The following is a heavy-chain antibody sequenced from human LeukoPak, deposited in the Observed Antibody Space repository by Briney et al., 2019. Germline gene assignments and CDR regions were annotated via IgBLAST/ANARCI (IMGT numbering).Heavy chain of an antibody. J-gene: IGHJ4*02. CDR1: GFTLSNYA. Sequence: GGSLRLSCAASGFTLSNYAMSWVRRAPGKGLEWVSSISDTGGSTYYADSLKGRFTISRDNSKNTVSLQMDSLRAEDTAIYYCAKGGGSQFDYWGQGTLVTVSS. CDR2: ISDTGGST. D-gene: IGHD1-26*01. CDR3: AKGGGSQFDY. V-gene: IGHV3-23*01.